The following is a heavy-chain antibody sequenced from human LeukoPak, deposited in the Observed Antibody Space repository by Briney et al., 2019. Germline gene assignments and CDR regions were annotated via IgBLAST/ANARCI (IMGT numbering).Heavy chain of an antibody. CDR3: ARAPSWGGLSSGSYYFDY. Sequence: ASVKVSCKASGYTFTNYDINWVRQATGQGLERMGWMNPNSGNTGYAQKFQGRVTITRNTSITTAYMELSSLRSEDTAVYYCARAPSWGGLSSGSYYFDYWGQGTLVTVSS. V-gene: IGHV1-8*03. CDR2: MNPNSGNT. D-gene: IGHD6-19*01. J-gene: IGHJ4*02. CDR1: GYTFTNYD.